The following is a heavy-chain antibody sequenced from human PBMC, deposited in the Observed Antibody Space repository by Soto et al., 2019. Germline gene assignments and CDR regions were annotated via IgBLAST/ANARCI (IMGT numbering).Heavy chain of an antibody. V-gene: IGHV1-69*01. J-gene: IGHJ6*02. CDR2: IIPILNLV. CDR3: ATATESNSGGRLDV. CDR1: GDSFNDYA. D-gene: IGHD3-16*01. Sequence: VQLEHSETEVRKPGSSVKLSCMTSGDSFNDYAISCVRQAPGQGLEWMGGIIPILNLVRYAEKFQGRVTISATDSTVTGYLEVTRLRSEDTDTYYCATATESNSGGRLDVWGLGTTVSVSS.